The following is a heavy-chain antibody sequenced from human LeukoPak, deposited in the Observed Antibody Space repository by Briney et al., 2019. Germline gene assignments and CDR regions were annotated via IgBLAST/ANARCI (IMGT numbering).Heavy chain of an antibody. Sequence: PSETLSLTCTVSGGSISSFYWSWIRQPPGKGLEWIGYIYYSGSTNYNPSLKSRVTISVDTSKNQFSLILSYVTAADTAVYYCARHGAAHLLYYYDYWGQGTLVTVSS. CDR1: GGSISSFY. CDR2: IYYSGST. CDR3: ARHGAAHLLYYYDY. J-gene: IGHJ4*02. D-gene: IGHD2/OR15-2a*01. V-gene: IGHV4-59*08.